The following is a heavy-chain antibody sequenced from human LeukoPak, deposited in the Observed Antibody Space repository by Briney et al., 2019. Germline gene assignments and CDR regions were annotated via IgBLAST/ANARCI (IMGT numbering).Heavy chain of an antibody. J-gene: IGHJ5*02. CDR2: ISYSGST. D-gene: IGHD3-16*01. V-gene: IGHV4-39*07. Sequence: SETLSLTCTVSGGSISSINYYWGWIRQPPGKGLEWMGSISYSGSTYYNPPLKSRVTISVDTSKNQFSLKLSSVTAADTAVYYCARGWITFGGWGFDPWGQGTLVTVSS. CDR3: ARGWITFGGWGFDP. CDR1: GGSISSINYY.